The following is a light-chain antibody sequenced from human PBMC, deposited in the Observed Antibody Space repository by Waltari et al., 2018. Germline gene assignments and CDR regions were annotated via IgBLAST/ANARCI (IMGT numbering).Light chain of an antibody. CDR3: HQYYSIPQT. J-gene: IGKJ1*01. CDR1: QSVLYSSNNKNY. CDR2: WAS. Sequence: DIVMTQSPDSLALSLGERATINCKSSQSVLYSSNNKNYLAWYQQKPGQSPRLLIYWASTRESGVPDRFSGSGSGTDFTLTINSLQAEDMAVYYCHQYYSIPQTFGQGTKVEIK. V-gene: IGKV4-1*01.